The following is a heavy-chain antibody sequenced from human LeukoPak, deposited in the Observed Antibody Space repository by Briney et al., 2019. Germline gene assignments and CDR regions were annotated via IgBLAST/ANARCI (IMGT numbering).Heavy chain of an antibody. J-gene: IGHJ5*02. CDR3: ARDEGYYDSSGYYRYNWFDP. CDR2: IIPILGIA. CDR1: GYTFTGYY. V-gene: IGHV1-69*04. Sequence: ASVKVSCKASGYTFTGYYMHWVRQAPGQGLEWMGRIIPILGIANYAQKFQGRVTITADKSTSTAYMELSSLRSEDTAVYYCARDEGYYDSSGYYRYNWFDPWGQGTLVTVSS. D-gene: IGHD3-22*01.